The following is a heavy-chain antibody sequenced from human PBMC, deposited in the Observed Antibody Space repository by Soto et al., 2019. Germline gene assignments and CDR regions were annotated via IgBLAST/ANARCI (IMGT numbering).Heavy chain of an antibody. CDR2: IVPSLDTT. D-gene: IGHD3-16*02. CDR3: ARWPQPRYTADPYAVDV. Sequence: QVHLVQSGTEVKKPGSSVKVSCKASGGTFSSSGFSWVRLAPGQGLEWMGMIVPSLDTTNYAQKSQARVTMTADEVTSTAYMELRSLRSADTAIYYCARWPQPRYTADPYAVDVWGQGTRVIVSS. J-gene: IGHJ6*02. V-gene: IGHV1-69*11. CDR1: GGTFSSSG.